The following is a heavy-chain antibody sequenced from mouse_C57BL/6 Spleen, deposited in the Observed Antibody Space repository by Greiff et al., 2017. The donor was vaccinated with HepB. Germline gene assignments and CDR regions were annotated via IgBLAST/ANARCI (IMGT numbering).Heavy chain of an antibody. CDR2: IYPGDGDT. CDR3: ARGYYGSSYGAY. Sequence: QVQLQQSGPELVKPGASVKISCKASGYAFSSSWMNWVKQRPGKGLEWIGRIYPGDGDTNYNGKFKGKATLTADKSSSTANMQLSSLTSEDSAVYCCARGYYGSSYGAYWGQGTLVTVSA. J-gene: IGHJ3*01. CDR1: GYAFSSSW. V-gene: IGHV1-82*01. D-gene: IGHD1-1*01.